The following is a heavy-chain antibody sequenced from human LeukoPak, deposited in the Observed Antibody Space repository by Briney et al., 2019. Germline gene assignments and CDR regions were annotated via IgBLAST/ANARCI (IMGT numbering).Heavy chain of an antibody. CDR3: ARTPSRHDYGDYSYYFDY. V-gene: IGHV4-59*08. CDR2: IYYSGST. CDR1: GGSISSYY. D-gene: IGHD4-17*01. Sequence: PSETLSLTCTVSGGSISSYYWSWIRQPPGKGLEWIGYIYYSGSTNYNPSLKSRVTISVDTSKNQFSLKLSSVTAADTAVYYCARTPSRHDYGDYSYYFDYWGQGTLVTVSS. J-gene: IGHJ4*02.